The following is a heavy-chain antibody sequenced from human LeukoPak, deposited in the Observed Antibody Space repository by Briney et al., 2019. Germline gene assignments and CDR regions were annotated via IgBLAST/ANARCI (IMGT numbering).Heavy chain of an antibody. CDR3: ARDTLWE. V-gene: IGHV3-30-3*01. CDR1: GFTVSSNS. D-gene: IGHD1-26*01. J-gene: IGHJ4*02. CDR2: ISFDGSNK. Sequence: GGSLRLSCAASGFTVSSNSMSWVRQAPGKGLEWVAVISFDGSNKYYGDSVKGRFTISRDDSKNTLYLQMNSLRPDDTAIYYCARDTLWEWGQGTLVTVSS.